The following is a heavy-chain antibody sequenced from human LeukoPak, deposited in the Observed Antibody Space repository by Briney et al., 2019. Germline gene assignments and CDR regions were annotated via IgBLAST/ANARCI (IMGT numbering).Heavy chain of an antibody. V-gene: IGHV3-9*01. D-gene: IGHD6-13*01. CDR1: GFTFDDYA. Sequence: SGGSLRLSCAASGFTFDDYAMHWVRQAPGKGLEWVSGISWNSGSIGYADSVKGRFTISRDNAKNSLYLQMNSLRAEDTALYYCAKEASSSYYYMDVWGKGTTVTISS. CDR2: ISWNSGSI. J-gene: IGHJ6*03. CDR3: AKEASSSYYYMDV.